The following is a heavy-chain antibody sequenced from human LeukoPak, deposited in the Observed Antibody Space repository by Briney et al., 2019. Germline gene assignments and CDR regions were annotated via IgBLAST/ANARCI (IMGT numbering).Heavy chain of an antibody. CDR1: GFTFSSYS. CDR2: ISSSSTNI. Sequence: GGSLRLSCAASGFTFSSYSMNWVRQAPGKGLEWVSYISSSSTNIYYADSVKGRFTISRDNAKNSLYLQMNSLRAEDTAVYYCARDVFGYCGYGPSPYYYYGMDVWGQGTTVTVSS. V-gene: IGHV3-48*04. D-gene: IGHD5-12*01. J-gene: IGHJ6*02. CDR3: ARDVFGYCGYGPSPYYYYGMDV.